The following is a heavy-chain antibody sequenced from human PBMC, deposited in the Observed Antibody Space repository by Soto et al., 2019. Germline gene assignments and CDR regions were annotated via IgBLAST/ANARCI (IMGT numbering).Heavy chain of an antibody. D-gene: IGHD3-22*01. CDR1: GYTFTYYY. J-gene: IGHJ4*02. V-gene: IGHV1-2*02. CDR2: INPNSGAT. Sequence: GASVKVSCKASGYTFTYYYIHWVRQAPGQGLEWMGWINPNSGATNYAQKFQGRVTLTRDTSISTAYMELSRLRSDDTAVYYCAGNYYDSSGYYYVDYWGQGTLVTVSS. CDR3: AGNYYDSSGYYYVDY.